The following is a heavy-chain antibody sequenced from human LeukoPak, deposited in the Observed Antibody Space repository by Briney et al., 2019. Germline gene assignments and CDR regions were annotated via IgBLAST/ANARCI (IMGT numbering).Heavy chain of an antibody. V-gene: IGHV1-18*01. CDR3: ARDRGRAPFDP. CDR1: GSTFTSYG. J-gene: IGHJ5*02. Sequence: GASVKVSCKASGSTFTSYGISWVRQAPGQGLEWMGWISAHNGDTHYAQNLQGRVTMTTDTSTSTAYMELRSLRSDDTAVYYCARDRGRAPFDPWGQGTLVTVSS. D-gene: IGHD3-10*01. CDR2: ISAHNGDT.